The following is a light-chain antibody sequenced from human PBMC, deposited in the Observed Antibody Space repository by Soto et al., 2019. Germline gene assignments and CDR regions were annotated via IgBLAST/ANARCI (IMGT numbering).Light chain of an antibody. CDR1: SSDVCGYNY. Sequence: QSALTQPASVSGSPGQSITISCTGTSSDVCGYNYVSWYQQHPGKAPKLMIYEVSNRPSGVSNRFFGSKSGNTASLTISGLQAEDEADYYCSSYTSSSTYVFRTGTKLTVL. CDR3: SSYTSSSTYV. V-gene: IGLV2-14*01. J-gene: IGLJ1*01. CDR2: EVS.